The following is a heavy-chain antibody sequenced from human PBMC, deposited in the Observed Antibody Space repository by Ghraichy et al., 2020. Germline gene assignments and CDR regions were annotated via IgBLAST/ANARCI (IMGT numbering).Heavy chain of an antibody. CDR1: GFTVSSNY. CDR2: IYSGGST. Sequence: GGSLRLSCAASGFTVSSNYMSWVRQAPGKGLEWVSVIYSGGSTYYADSVKGRFTISRDNSKNTLYLQMNSLRAEDTAVYYCARDRGSSSWYGIGRYGMDVWGQGTTVTVSS. J-gene: IGHJ6*02. CDR3: ARDRGSSSWYGIGRYGMDV. D-gene: IGHD6-13*01. V-gene: IGHV3-66*01.